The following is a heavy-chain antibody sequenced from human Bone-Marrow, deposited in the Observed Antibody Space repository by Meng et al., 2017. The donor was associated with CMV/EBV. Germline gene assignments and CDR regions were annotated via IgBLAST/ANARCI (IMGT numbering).Heavy chain of an antibody. J-gene: IGHJ4*02. V-gene: IGHV2-70*20. CDR3: ARKKRKSWRYYFDY. D-gene: IGHD6-13*01. CDR2: IDWDDDK. CDR1: GFSLSTSGMC. Sequence: SGPTLVKPTQTRTLTCTFSGFSLSTSGMCVSWVRQPPGKALEWLALIDWDDDKYYRTSLKTRPTISKDTSKNQVALTMTNMDPGDPTTYYCARKKRKSWRYYFDYWGQGTLVTVSS.